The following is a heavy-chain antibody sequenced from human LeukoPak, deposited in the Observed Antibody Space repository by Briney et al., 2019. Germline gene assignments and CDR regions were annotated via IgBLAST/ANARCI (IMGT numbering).Heavy chain of an antibody. V-gene: IGHV4-59*01. J-gene: IGHJ4*02. D-gene: IGHD5-24*01. CDR2: IYYSGST. CDR1: GDSSSLSY. CDR3: ATGRDGYKTGY. Sequence: PSETLSLTCTVSGDSSSLSYWSWIRQPPGKGLEWVGFIYYSGSTNYNPSLKSRVTMSLDTSKNQFSLKLISVTAADTAVYYCATGRDGYKTGYWGQGTLVTVSS.